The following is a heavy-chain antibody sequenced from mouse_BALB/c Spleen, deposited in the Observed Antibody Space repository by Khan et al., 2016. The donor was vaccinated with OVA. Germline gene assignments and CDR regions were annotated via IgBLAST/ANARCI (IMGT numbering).Heavy chain of an antibody. D-gene: IGHD1-1*01. CDR3: AGTDYYVSSYYFDY. Sequence: VQLKQSGPELVKPGASVKVSCKASGYSFTDYNMFWVKQSHGKSLEWIGYIDPYNGGTSYNQKFKGKATLTVDKSSSTAFMHLSSLTSEDSAVFYCAGTDYYVSSYYFDYWGQGTTLTVSS. J-gene: IGHJ2*01. V-gene: IGHV1S135*01. CDR2: IDPYNGGT. CDR1: GYSFTDYN.